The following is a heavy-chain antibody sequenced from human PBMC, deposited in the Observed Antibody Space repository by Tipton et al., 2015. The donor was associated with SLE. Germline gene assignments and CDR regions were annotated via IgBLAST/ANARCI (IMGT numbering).Heavy chain of an antibody. CDR2: IYYSGST. J-gene: IGHJ4*02. CDR3: ARGKGTFDY. V-gene: IGHV4-61*05. D-gene: IGHD1-1*01. CDR1: GYSISSSTYY. Sequence: LSLTCTVPGYSISSSTYYWGWIRQPPGKGLEWIGHIYYSGSTNYNPSLKSRVTISVDTSKNQFSLKLTSVTAADTAVYYCARGKGTFDYWGQGTLVTVSS.